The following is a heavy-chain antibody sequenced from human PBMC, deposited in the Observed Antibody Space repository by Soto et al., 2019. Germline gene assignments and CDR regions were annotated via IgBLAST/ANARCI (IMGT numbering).Heavy chain of an antibody. CDR3: ARDKSYDSSGYYYYYYGMDV. CDR2: IKQDGSEK. Sequence: GGSLRLSCAASGFTFSSYWMSWVRQAPGKGLEWVANIKQDGSEKYYVDSVKGRFTISRDNANNSLYLQMNSLRAEDTAVYYCARDKSYDSSGYYYYYYGMDVWGQGTTVTVSS. CDR1: GFTFSSYW. V-gene: IGHV3-7*01. J-gene: IGHJ6*02. D-gene: IGHD3-22*01.